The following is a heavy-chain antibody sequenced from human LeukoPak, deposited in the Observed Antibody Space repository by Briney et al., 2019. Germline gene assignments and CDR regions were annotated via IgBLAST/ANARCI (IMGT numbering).Heavy chain of an antibody. Sequence: PSETLFLTCTVSGGSITFYYWTWIRQSAGKGLEWIGRVYAGGNTNYNPSLKSRTTLSIDTSKNEFSLMLTSVTAAGTAIYYCARDSRYHDFWSGYVDYWGQGILVTVSS. J-gene: IGHJ4*02. CDR2: VYAGGNT. CDR1: GGSITFYY. V-gene: IGHV4-4*07. CDR3: ARDSRYHDFWSGYVDY. D-gene: IGHD3-3*01.